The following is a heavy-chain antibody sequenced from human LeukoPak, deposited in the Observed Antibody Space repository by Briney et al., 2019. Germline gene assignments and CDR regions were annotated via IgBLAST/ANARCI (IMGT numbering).Heavy chain of an antibody. CDR1: GGTFSSYA. J-gene: IGHJ5*02. V-gene: IGHV1-69*05. CDR2: IIPIFGTA. CDR3: AREDYYGSGSLDGLHNWFDP. Sequence: SVKVSCKASGGTFSSYAISWVRQAPGQGLEWMGGIIPIFGTANYAQKFQGRVTITTDESTSTAYMELSSLRSEDTAVYYCAREDYYGSGSLDGLHNWFDPWGQGTLVTVSS. D-gene: IGHD3-10*01.